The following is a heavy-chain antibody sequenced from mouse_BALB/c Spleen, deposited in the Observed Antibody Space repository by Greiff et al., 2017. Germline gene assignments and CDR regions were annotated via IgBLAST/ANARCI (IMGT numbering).Heavy chain of an antibody. CDR3: ARAYDYDGYWYFDV. CDR1: GYSITSGYY. CDR2: ISYDGSN. Sequence: EVKLQESGPGLVKPSQSLSLTCSVTGYSITSGYYWNWIRQFPGNKLEWMGYISYDGSNNYNPSLKNRISITRDTSKNQFFLKLNSVTTEDTATYYCARAYDYDGYWYFDVWGAGTTVTVSS. D-gene: IGHD2-4*01. V-gene: IGHV3-6*02. J-gene: IGHJ1*01.